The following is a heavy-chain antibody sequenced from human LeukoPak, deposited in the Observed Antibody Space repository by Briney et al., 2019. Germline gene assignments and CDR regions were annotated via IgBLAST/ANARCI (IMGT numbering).Heavy chain of an antibody. Sequence: PSETLSLTCTVSGGSISSYYWSWIRQPPGKGLEWIGYIYYSGSTNYNPSLKSRVTISVDRSKNQFSLKLSSVTAADTAVYYCARATTSYYMDVWGKGTTVTVSS. J-gene: IGHJ6*03. D-gene: IGHD1-14*01. CDR2: IYYSGST. V-gene: IGHV4-59*12. CDR3: ARATTSYYMDV. CDR1: GGSISSYY.